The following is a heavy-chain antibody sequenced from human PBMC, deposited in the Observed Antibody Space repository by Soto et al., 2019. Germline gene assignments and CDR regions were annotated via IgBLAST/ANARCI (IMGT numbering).Heavy chain of an antibody. D-gene: IGHD2-21*02. CDR3: ASPIFNCGGDCRYYYGMDV. Sequence: EVQLLESGGGLVQPGGSLRLSCAASGFTFSSYAMSWVRQSPGKGLEWVSAISGSGGSTYYADSVKGRFTISRDTSKNALYMQMNSLRAESTAVYYRASPIFNCGGDCRYYYGMDVWGQGTTVTVSS. V-gene: IGHV3-23*01. CDR2: ISGSGGST. J-gene: IGHJ6*01. CDR1: GFTFSSYA.